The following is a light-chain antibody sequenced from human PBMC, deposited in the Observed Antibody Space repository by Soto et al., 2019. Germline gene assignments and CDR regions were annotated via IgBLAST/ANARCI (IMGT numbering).Light chain of an antibody. Sequence: DIQLTQSPSFLSASVGDRVTITCRASQGISSYLAWYQQKPRKAPKFLIYGASTLQSGVPSRFSGSGSGTEFTLTINSLQPEDFATYYCQQLNSYPITFGQGTRLEIK. J-gene: IGKJ5*01. CDR2: GAS. CDR3: QQLNSYPIT. V-gene: IGKV1-9*01. CDR1: QGISSY.